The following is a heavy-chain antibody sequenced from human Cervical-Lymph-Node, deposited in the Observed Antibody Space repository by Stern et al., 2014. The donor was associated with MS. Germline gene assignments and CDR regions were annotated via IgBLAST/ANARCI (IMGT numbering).Heavy chain of an antibody. CDR1: GYNFIDHA. J-gene: IGHJ4*02. CDR3: ARQPDYSDFLDF. D-gene: IGHD4-11*01. Sequence: QVKLVQSGAEVKKPGASMTISCKTSGYNFIDHAIHLVRQAPGPRLDWMGCINGGHGTTKYSQKCQGRVFFTRDKAASAAYMDLSSLSPDDTAVYYCARQPDYSDFLDFWGQGTLVTVSS. CDR2: INGGHGTT. V-gene: IGHV1-3*01.